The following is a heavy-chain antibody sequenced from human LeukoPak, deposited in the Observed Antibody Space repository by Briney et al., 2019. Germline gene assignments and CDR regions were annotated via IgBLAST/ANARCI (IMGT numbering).Heavy chain of an antibody. D-gene: IGHD3-10*01. Sequence: GGSLRLSCAASGFTFSSYWMSWVRQAPGKGLEWVANIRQDGSEKYYVDSVKGRFTISRDNAKNSLYLQMNSLRAEDTAVYYCARDNDRWGSGSLANWGQGTLVTVSS. CDR3: ARDNDRWGSGSLAN. CDR2: IRQDGSEK. CDR1: GFTFSSYW. V-gene: IGHV3-7*01. J-gene: IGHJ4*02.